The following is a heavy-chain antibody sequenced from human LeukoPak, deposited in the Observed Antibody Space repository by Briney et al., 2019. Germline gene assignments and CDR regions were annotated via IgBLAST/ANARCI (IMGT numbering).Heavy chain of an antibody. D-gene: IGHD6-13*01. V-gene: IGHV5-51*01. Sequence: GESLKISCKGSGYSFTSYWIGWVRQMPGKGLEWMGIIYFGDSHTRYSPSFQGQVTISADKSIITAYLQWSSLKASDSAIYYCAKSAGSSSSWEFDYWGQGTLVTVSS. CDR3: AKSAGSSSSWEFDY. J-gene: IGHJ4*02. CDR2: IYFGDSHT. CDR1: GYSFTSYW.